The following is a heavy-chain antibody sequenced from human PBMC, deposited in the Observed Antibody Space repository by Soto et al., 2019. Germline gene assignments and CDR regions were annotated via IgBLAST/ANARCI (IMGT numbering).Heavy chain of an antibody. CDR3: ARGISHIVAEPGRDAMDV. J-gene: IGHJ6*02. D-gene: IGHD2-2*01. V-gene: IGHV1-69*06. CDR2: IVPGFGTT. Sequence: SVKFSCKASGGTFSTYGISWVRQAPGQGLEWLGGIVPGFGTTKYTQRFQDRVMITADKSTSTAYMEMASLRSEDTAVYYCARGISHIVAEPGRDAMDVWGQGTTVTVS. CDR1: GGTFSTYG.